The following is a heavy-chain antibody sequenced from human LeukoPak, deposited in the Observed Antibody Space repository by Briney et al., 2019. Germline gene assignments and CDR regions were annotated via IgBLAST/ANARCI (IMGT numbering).Heavy chain of an antibody. J-gene: IGHJ4*02. V-gene: IGHV3-7*03. D-gene: IGHD6-6*01. CDR1: GFPFSSYW. Sequence: GGSLRLSCVASGFPFSSYWMTWVRQAPGKGLEWVVNIKQDGSVKYYVDSVKGRFTISRDNAKNSLYLQMNSLRAEDTAVNNCARIGYSSSSLDFWGRGTLVTVSS. CDR3: ARIGYSSSSLDF. CDR2: IKQDGSVK.